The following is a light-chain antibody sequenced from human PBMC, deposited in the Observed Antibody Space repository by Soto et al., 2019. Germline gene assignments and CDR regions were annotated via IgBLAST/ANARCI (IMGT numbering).Light chain of an antibody. CDR3: SSYTSSSTPYV. CDR1: SSDVGGYNY. CDR2: EVS. J-gene: IGLJ1*01. Sequence: QSALTQPASVSGSPGQSITISCTGTSSDVGGYNYVSWYQQHPGKAPKLMIYEVSNRPSGVSTRFSGSKSGNTASLTISGLQAEDEADYYCSSYTSSSTPYVFGTWTKLAVL. V-gene: IGLV2-14*01.